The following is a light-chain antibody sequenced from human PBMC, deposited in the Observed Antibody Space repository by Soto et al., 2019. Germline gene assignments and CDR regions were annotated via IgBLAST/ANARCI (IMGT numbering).Light chain of an antibody. CDR2: LGS. Sequence: DIVMTQSPLSLPVTPGEPASISRRSSQSLLHSNGYNYLDWYLQKPGQSPQLLIYLGSNRASGVPDRFGGSGSGTDFTLKISRVEAEDVGVYYCMQALQTPRTFGQGTKVEIK. CDR1: QSLLHSNGYNY. J-gene: IGKJ1*01. CDR3: MQALQTPRT. V-gene: IGKV2-28*01.